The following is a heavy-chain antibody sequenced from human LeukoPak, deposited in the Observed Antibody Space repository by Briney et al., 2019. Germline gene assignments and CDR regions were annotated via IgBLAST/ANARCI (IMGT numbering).Heavy chain of an antibody. V-gene: IGHV3-74*01. CDR1: GFTFSNYW. J-gene: IGHJ6*02. CDR2: INSDGSST. D-gene: IGHD1-26*01. Sequence: GGSLRLSCAASGFTFSNYWMHWVRQAPGKGLVWVSRINSDGSSTTYADSVKGRFTISRDNTKNTLYVQMNSLRAEDTAVYYCARVRSGSSAGNYGMDVWGQGTTVTVSS. CDR3: ARVRSGSSAGNYGMDV.